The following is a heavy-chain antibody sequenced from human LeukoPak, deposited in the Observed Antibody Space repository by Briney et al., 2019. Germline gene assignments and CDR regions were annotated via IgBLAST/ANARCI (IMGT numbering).Heavy chain of an antibody. J-gene: IGHJ3*02. Sequence: PSETLSLTSTVSGGSISSYLWSWIRQPPGKGLEWIGYIYYSGSTNYNPSLKSRVTISVDTSKNQFSLKLSSVTAADTAVYYCARPRIAGDNAFDIWGHRTMVTVSS. CDR1: GGSISSYL. CDR3: ARPRIAGDNAFDI. CDR2: IYYSGST. D-gene: IGHD2-15*01. V-gene: IGHV4-59*01.